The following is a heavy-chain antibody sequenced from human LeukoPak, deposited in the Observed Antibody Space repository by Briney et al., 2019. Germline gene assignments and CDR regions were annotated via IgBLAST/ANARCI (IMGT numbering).Heavy chain of an antibody. J-gene: IGHJ4*02. CDR3: ARLFDRSCFDY. CDR1: GGSISSSSYY. D-gene: IGHD3-9*01. Sequence: SETLSLTCTVSGGSISSSSYYWGWIRQPPGKGLEWIGSIYYSGSTYYNPSLKSRVTISVDTSKNQFSLKLSSVTAADTAVYYCARLFDRSCFDYWGQGTLVTVSS. V-gene: IGHV4-39*01. CDR2: IYYSGST.